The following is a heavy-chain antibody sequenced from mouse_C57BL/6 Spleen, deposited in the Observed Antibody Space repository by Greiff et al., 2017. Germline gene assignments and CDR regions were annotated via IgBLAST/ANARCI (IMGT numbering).Heavy chain of an antibody. D-gene: IGHD1-1*01. J-gene: IGHJ3*01. CDR3: AREGSSYAWFAY. CDR2: IYPRSGNT. V-gene: IGHV1-81*01. Sequence: VQLQQSGAELARPGASVKLSCKASGYTFTSYGISWVKQRTGQGLEWIGEIYPRSGNTYYNEKFKGKATLTADKSSSTAYMQLRSMTSEDSAVYFCAREGSSYAWFAYWGQGTLVTVSA. CDR1: GYTFTSYG.